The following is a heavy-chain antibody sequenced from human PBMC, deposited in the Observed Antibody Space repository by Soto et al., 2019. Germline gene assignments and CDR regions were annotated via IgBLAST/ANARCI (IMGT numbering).Heavy chain of an antibody. CDR3: ASRSNYYYGDYVHYYYYGMDV. CDR2: IIPIFGTA. D-gene: IGHD4-17*01. J-gene: IGHJ6*02. V-gene: IGHV1-69*06. Sequence: QVQLVQSGAEVKKPGSSVKVSCKASGGTFSSYAISWVRQAPGQGLEWMGGIIPIFGTANYAQKFQGRVTITADKSTSTAYMELSSPRSEDTAVYYCASRSNYYYGDYVHYYYYGMDVWGQGTTVTVSS. CDR1: GGTFSSYA.